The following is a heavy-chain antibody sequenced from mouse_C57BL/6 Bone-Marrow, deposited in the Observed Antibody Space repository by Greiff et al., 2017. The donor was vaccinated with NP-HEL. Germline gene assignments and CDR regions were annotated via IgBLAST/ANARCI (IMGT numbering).Heavy chain of an antibody. CDR1: GYTFTSYW. CDR3: ASGIYYDYDVDY. Sequence: VQLQQSGAELVKPGASVKLSCKASGYTFTSYWMHWVKQRPGQGLEWIGMIHPNSGSTNYNEKFKSKATLTVDKSSSTAYMQLSSLTSEDSAVYYCASGIYYDYDVDYWGQGTSVTVSS. J-gene: IGHJ4*01. CDR2: IHPNSGST. V-gene: IGHV1-64*01. D-gene: IGHD2-4*01.